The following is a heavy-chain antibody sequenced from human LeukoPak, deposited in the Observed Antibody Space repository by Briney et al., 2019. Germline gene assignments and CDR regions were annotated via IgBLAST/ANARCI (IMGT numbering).Heavy chain of an antibody. CDR3: ARRYCSSTSCYSNWFDP. V-gene: IGHV4-59*08. Sequence: SETLSLTCTVSGGSLNSYYWSWIRQPPEKGLEWIGYIYYSGSAKYNPALKTRVTISLVTSKNQFSLKLSSVTAADTAVYYCARRYCSSTSCYSNWFDPWGQGTLVTVSS. CDR1: GGSLNSYY. D-gene: IGHD2-2*01. J-gene: IGHJ5*02. CDR2: IYYSGSA.